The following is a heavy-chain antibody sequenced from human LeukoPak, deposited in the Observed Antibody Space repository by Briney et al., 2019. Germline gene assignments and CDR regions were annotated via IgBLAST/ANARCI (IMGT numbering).Heavy chain of an antibody. Sequence: SETLSLTCTVSGGSISSGSYYWSWIRQPAGKGLEWIGRIYTSGSTNYNPSLKSRVTISVDTSKNQFSLKLSSVTAADTAVYYCSRHLLSSSYYYYYYYMDVWGKGTTVTVSS. V-gene: IGHV4-61*02. J-gene: IGHJ6*03. D-gene: IGHD6-6*01. CDR2: IYTSGST. CDR3: SRHLLSSSYYYYYYYMDV. CDR1: GGSISSGSYY.